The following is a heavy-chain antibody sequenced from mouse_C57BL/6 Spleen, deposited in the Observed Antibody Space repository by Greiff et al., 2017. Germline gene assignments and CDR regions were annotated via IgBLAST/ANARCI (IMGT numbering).Heavy chain of an antibody. Sequence: VQLKESGAELVKPGASVKLSCTASGFNIKDYYMHWVKQRTEQGLEWIGRIDPEDGETKYASKFQGKATITADTSSNTAYLQLSSLTSEDTAVYYCSRSLLDYYGSSFSYWGQGTTLTVSS. CDR3: SRSLLDYYGSSFSY. CDR2: IDPEDGET. CDR1: GFNIKDYY. D-gene: IGHD1-1*01. J-gene: IGHJ2*01. V-gene: IGHV14-2*01.